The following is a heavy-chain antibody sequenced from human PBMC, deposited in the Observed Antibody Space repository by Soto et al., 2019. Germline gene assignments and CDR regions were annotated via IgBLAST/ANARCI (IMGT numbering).Heavy chain of an antibody. J-gene: IGHJ5*02. CDR2: INAGDGNT. V-gene: IGHV1-3*01. CDR3: AREGYSTDWFDP. Sequence: QVQLVQSGAEVKKPGASVKVSCKASGYTFTTYAMHWVRQAPGQRREGMGWINAGDGNTKYSPKFQGRVTITRDTSAYTAYMELSSLRSEDTALYYCAREGYSTDWFDPWGQGTLVTVTS. D-gene: IGHD5-12*01. CDR1: GYTFTTYA.